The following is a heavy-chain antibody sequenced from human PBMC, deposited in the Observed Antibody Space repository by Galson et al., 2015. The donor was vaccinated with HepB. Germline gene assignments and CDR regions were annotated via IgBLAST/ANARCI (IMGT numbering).Heavy chain of an antibody. V-gene: IGHV3-23*01. CDR2: IGSSGTI. CDR3: AKVERGYSHRRSFRGHFDN. D-gene: IGHD5-18*01. Sequence: SLRLSCAASGFTISDYGIDWVRLPPGKGLEWVSGIGSSGTIYYTDSVKGRFTISRDNFKNTLYLQMDSLRAEDTAVYYCAKVERGYSHRRSFRGHFDNWGQGTLVTVSS. CDR1: GFTISDYG. J-gene: IGHJ4*02.